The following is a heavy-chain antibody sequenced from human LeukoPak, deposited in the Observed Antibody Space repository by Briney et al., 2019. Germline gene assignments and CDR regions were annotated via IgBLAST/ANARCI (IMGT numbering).Heavy chain of an antibody. J-gene: IGHJ4*02. CDR2: VYYRGST. CDR1: GDSITSFY. V-gene: IGHV4-59*08. CDR3: ARGDSGYFDS. Sequence: SETLSLTCTVSGDSITSFYWSWIRQPPGKGLEWIGYVYYRGSTNYNPSLKSRVTISVDTSKNQFSLKLSSVTAADTAVYYCARGDSGYFDSWGQGTLVTVSS. D-gene: IGHD3-10*01.